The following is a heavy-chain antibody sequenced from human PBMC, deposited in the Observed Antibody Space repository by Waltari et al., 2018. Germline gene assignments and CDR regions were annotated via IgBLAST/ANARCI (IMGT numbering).Heavy chain of an antibody. Sequence: QVQPVQSGAEVKKHGASVNASCKVYGYTPTELHMNWVRQAPGKGLEWMGGFDAEDGETINAQKFQGRVTMTEDTSTDTAYMELSSLRSEDTAVYYCATLKRGYSYGWTLDYWGQGTLVIVSS. J-gene: IGHJ4*02. CDR1: GYTPTELH. V-gene: IGHV1-24*01. CDR3: ATLKRGYSYGWTLDY. CDR2: FDAEDGET. D-gene: IGHD5-18*01.